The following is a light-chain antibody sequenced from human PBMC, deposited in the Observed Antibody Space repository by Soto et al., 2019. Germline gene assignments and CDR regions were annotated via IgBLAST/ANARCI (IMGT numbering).Light chain of an antibody. CDR1: QDIDNY. Sequence: DMQMTQSPSSLSASVGESVTITCRASQDIDNYLNWYQHRPGEAPKLLIYAASYLETGVPARFSGSGSGTDFSFTITSLQPEDSATYYCQQYDTRPTMTFGQGTRLEIK. J-gene: IGKJ5*01. CDR3: QQYDTRPTMT. CDR2: AAS. V-gene: IGKV1-33*01.